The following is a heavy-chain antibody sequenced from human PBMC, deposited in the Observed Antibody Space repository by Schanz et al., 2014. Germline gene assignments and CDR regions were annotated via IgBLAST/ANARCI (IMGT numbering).Heavy chain of an antibody. CDR3: ARDGGRDGYNLAFDV. Sequence: EVQLVESGGGLVQPGGSLRLSCAASGFTFSDSWMHWVRQAPGKGLVWVSRTSHDGSFITFADSVKGRFIISRDSSKNTLFLQMNSLRAEDTAVYFCARDGGRDGYNLAFDVWGQGTLVTVSS. D-gene: IGHD5-12*01. J-gene: IGHJ3*01. CDR2: TSHDGSFI. CDR1: GFTFSDSW. V-gene: IGHV3-74*01.